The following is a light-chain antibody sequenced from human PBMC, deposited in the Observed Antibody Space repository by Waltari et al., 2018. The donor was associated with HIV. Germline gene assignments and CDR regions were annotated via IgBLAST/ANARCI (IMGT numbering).Light chain of an antibody. J-gene: IGLJ1*01. V-gene: IGLV1-47*01. CDR1: SSNIGSNY. CDR3: AAWDDSLLYV. Sequence: QSVLTPPPSASGTPGQRVTISCSGSSSNIGSNYVYWYQQLPGTAPKLLIYRNNRRPSGVPDRFSGSKSGTSASLAISGVRSEDEADYYCAAWDDSLLYVFGTGTKVTVL. CDR2: RNN.